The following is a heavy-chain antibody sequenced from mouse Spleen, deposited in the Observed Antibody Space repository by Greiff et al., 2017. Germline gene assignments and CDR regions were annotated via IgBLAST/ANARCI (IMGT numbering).Heavy chain of an antibody. V-gene: IGHV1-15*01. J-gene: IGHJ4*01. CDR3: TGGGYDADYYAMDY. D-gene: IGHD2-2*01. Sequence: VQLQQSGAELVRPGASVTLSCKASGYTFTDYEMHWVKQTPVHGLEWIGAIDPETGGTAYNQKFKGKATLTADKSSSTAYMELRSLTSEDSAVYYCTGGGYDADYYAMDYWGQGTSVTVSS. CDR2: IDPETGGT. CDR1: GYTFTDYE.